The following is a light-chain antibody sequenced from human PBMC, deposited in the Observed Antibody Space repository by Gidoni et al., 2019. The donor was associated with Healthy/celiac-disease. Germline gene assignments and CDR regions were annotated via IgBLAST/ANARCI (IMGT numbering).Light chain of an antibody. CDR3: EAWDDSLNGHVV. V-gene: IGLV1-44*01. CDR2: SND. Sequence: QSVLTQPPSASGTPGPRVTISCSGSSSNIGSNTVNWYQQLPGTAPKLLIYSNDQRPSGVPDRFSGSKSGTSASLAISGLQSEDEADYYCEAWDDSLNGHVVFGGGTKLTVL. CDR1: SSNIGSNT. J-gene: IGLJ2*01.